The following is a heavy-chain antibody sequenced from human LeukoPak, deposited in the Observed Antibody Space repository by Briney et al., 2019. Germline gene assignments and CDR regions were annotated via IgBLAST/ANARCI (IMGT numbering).Heavy chain of an antibody. J-gene: IGHJ4*02. CDR3: ASFGEADFDY. V-gene: IGHV4-61*02. Sequence: PSQTLSLTCTVSGGSISSGSYYWSWIRQPAGKGLEWIGRIYTSGSTNYNPSLKSRVTISVDKSKNQFSLKLSSVTAADTAVYYCASFGEADFDYWGQGTLVTVSS. CDR2: IYTSGST. CDR1: GGSISSGSYY. D-gene: IGHD3-10*01.